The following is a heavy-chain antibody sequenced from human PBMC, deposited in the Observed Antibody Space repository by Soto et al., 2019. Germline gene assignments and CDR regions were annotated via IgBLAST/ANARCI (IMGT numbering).Heavy chain of an antibody. CDR2: IYTSGGT. V-gene: IGHV4-4*07. Sequence: SETLSLTCTVSGGSISSYYWSWIRQPAGKGLEWTGRIYTSGGTNYNPSLKSRVTMSVDTSKNQFSLKLSSVTAADTAVYYCARDYRHYYYYYGMDVWGQGTTVTVSS. CDR3: ARDYRHYYYYYGMDV. CDR1: GGSISSYY. J-gene: IGHJ6*02.